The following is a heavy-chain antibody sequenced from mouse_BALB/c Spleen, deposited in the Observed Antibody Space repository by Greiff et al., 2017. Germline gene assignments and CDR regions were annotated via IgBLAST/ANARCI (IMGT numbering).Heavy chain of an antibody. J-gene: IGHJ4*01. CDR3: ARDKGYYYAMDY. CDR1: GFTFSDCY. V-gene: IGHV5-4*02. CDR2: ISDGGSYT. Sequence: EVQGVESGGGLVKPGGSLKLSCAASGFTFSDCYMYWVRQTPEKRLEWVATISDGGSYTYYPDSVKGRFTISRDNAKNNLYLQMSSLKSEDTAMYYCARDKGYYYAMDYWGQGTSVTVSS.